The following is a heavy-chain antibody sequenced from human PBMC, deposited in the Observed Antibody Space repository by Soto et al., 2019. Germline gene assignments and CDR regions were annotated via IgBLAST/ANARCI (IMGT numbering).Heavy chain of an antibody. J-gene: IGHJ3*01. CDR3: VRDRRIYYSDPHDEFVASDYEV. CDR1: GFTFISYA. CDR2: IGSSDAYT. V-gene: IGHV3-23*01. D-gene: IGHD3-22*01. Sequence: EVQLLESGGGLVQPGGSLKLSCAASGFTFISYALTWVRRAPGKGLEWVSAIGSSDAYTYYAGSVKGRFTISRDNSRSTVFLQMNSLRAEDTAVYYCVRDRRIYYSDPHDEFVASDYEVWGQGTMVSVSS.